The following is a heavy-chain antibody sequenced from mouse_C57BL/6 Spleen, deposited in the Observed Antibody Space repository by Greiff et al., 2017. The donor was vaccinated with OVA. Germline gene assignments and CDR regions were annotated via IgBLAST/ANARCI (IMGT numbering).Heavy chain of an antibody. CDR2: ISGGGGNT. D-gene: IGHD1-3*01. Sequence: EVHLVESGGGLVKPGGSLKLSCAASGFTFSSYTMSWVRQTPEKRLEWVATISGGGGNTYYPDSVKGRFTISRDNAKNTLYLQMSSLRSEETALYYCARGVGPYFDYWGQGTTLTVSS. CDR3: ARGVGPYFDY. CDR1: GFTFSSYT. V-gene: IGHV5-9*01. J-gene: IGHJ2*01.